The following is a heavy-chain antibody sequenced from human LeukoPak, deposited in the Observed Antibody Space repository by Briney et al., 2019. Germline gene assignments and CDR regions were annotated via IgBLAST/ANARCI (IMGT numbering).Heavy chain of an antibody. J-gene: IGHJ4*02. D-gene: IGHD3-3*01. CDR3: GKDIEHYDFWSGYEY. CDR1: GFNFDEYS. Sequence: GGSLRLSCAASGFNFDEYSMQWVRQAPGKGLEWVSVIRWDGGTTYYADSVKGRFTISRDNSKKSLYLQMNSLRTEYTAFYYLGKDIEHYDFWSGYEYRGQGTLVTVSS. CDR2: IRWDGGTT. V-gene: IGHV3-43*01.